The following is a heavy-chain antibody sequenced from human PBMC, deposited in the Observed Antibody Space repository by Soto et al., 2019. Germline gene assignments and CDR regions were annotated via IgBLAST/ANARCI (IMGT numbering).Heavy chain of an antibody. V-gene: IGHV1-69*13. CDR3: ARDIADSGYLYYYYYGMDV. D-gene: IGHD5-12*01. Sequence: SVKVSCKASGGTFSSYAISWVRQAPGQGLEWMGGITPIFGTANYAQRFQGRVTITADESTSTAYMELSSLRSEDTAVYYCARDIADSGYLYYYYYGMDVWGQGTTVTVSS. CDR2: ITPIFGTA. CDR1: GGTFSSYA. J-gene: IGHJ6*02.